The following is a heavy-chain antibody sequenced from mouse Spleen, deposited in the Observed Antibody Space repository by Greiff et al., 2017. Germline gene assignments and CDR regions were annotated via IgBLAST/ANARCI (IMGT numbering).Heavy chain of an antibody. V-gene: IGHV3-6*01. CDR1: GYSITSGYY. Sequence: VQLQQSGPGLVKPSQSLSLTCSVTGYSITSGYYWKWIRQFPGNKLEWMGYISYDGSNNYNPSLKNRISITRDTSKNQFFLKLNSVTTEDTATYYCARDGNYGGAWFAYWGQGTLVTVSA. J-gene: IGHJ3*01. CDR3: ARDGNYGGAWFAY. CDR2: ISYDGSN. D-gene: IGHD2-1*01.